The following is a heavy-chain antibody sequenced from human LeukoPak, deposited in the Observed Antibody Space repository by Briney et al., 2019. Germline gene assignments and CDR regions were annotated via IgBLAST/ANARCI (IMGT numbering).Heavy chain of an antibody. CDR3: ARGLSYAVAYGDY. D-gene: IGHD6-19*01. V-gene: IGHV3-7*01. Sequence: PGGSLRLSCAASGFTFSNHWMSWVRQAPGKGLEWVANIRQDGAEKYYVDSVKGRFTISRDNAKNSVYLEMNSLRVEDTAVYYCARGLSYAVAYGDYWGQGTLVTVSS. CDR1: GFTFSNHW. J-gene: IGHJ4*02. CDR2: IRQDGAEK.